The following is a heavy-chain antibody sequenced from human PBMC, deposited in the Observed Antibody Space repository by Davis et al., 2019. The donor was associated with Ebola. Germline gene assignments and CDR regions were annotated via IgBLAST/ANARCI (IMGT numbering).Heavy chain of an antibody. Sequence: MPSETLSLTCAVYGGSFSGYYWSWIRQPPGKGLEWIGEINHSGSTNYNPSLKSRVTISVDTSKNQFSLKLSSVTAADTAVYYCARDCDYGDYDWYFDLWGRGTLVTVSS. CDR3: ARDCDYGDYDWYFDL. CDR1: GGSFSGYY. D-gene: IGHD4-17*01. V-gene: IGHV4-34*01. CDR2: INHSGST. J-gene: IGHJ2*01.